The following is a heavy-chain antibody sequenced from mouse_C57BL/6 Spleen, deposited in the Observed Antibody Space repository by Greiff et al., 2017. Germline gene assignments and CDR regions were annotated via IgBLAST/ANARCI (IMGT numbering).Heavy chain of an antibody. CDR2: INPSNGGT. J-gene: IGHJ2*01. Sequence: QVHVKQPGTELVKPGASVKLSCKASGYTFTSYWMHWVKQRPGQGLEWIGNINPSNGGTNYNEKFKSKATLTVDKSSSTAYMQLSSLTSEDSAVYYCARKYYGSSFDYWGQGTTLTVSS. CDR3: ARKYYGSSFDY. D-gene: IGHD1-1*01. CDR1: GYTFTSYW. V-gene: IGHV1-53*01.